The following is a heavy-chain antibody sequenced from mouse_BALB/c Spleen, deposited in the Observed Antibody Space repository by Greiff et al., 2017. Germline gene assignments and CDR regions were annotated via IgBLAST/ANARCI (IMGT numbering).Heavy chain of an antibody. J-gene: IGHJ4*01. CDR1: GFNIKDYY. CDR3: NAKGPLTFYAMDY. V-gene: IGHV14-4*02. Sequence: EVQVVESGAELVRSGASVKLSCTASGFNIKDYYMHWVKQRPEQGLEWIGWIDPENGDTEYAPKFQGKATMTADTSSNTAYLQLSSLTSEDTAVYYCNAKGPLTFYAMDYWGQGTSVTVSS. D-gene: IGHD1-3*01. CDR2: IDPENGDT.